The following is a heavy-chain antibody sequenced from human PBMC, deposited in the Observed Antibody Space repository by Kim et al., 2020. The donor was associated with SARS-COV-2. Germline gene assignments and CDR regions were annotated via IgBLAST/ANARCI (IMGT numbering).Heavy chain of an antibody. CDR3: LGGFYFDY. V-gene: IGHV1-3*01. CDR2: GNGNT. D-gene: IGHD3-16*01. J-gene: IGHJ4*02. Sequence: GNGNTIYSQKFQGRVTFTTDTSASTAYMGLSFVRSEDSAVYFCLGGFYFDYWGQGTLVTVSS.